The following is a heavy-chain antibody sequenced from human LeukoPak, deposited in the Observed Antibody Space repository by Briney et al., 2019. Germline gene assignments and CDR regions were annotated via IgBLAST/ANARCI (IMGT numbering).Heavy chain of an antibody. J-gene: IGHJ5*02. CDR3: ARDGAVVVPAIGQWRVFDWFDP. Sequence: GASVKVSCKASGYTFTSYDINWVRQATGQGLEWMGWINPNSGGTNYAQKFQGRVTMTRDTSISTAYMELSRLRSDDTAVYYCARDGAVVVPAIGQWRVFDWFDPWGQGTLVTVSS. V-gene: IGHV1-2*02. CDR2: INPNSGGT. D-gene: IGHD2-2*01. CDR1: GYTFTSYD.